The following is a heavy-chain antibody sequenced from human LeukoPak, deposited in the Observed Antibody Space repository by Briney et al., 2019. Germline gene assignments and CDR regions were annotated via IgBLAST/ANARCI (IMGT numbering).Heavy chain of an antibody. V-gene: IGHV3-64D*09. D-gene: IGHD6-19*01. CDR3: VKPGSGWYLNFDY. CDR2: ISSNGGST. J-gene: IGHJ4*02. Sequence: SGGSLRPSCSASGFTFSSYAMHWVRQAPGKGLEYVSAISSNGGSTYYADSVKGRFTISRDNSKNTLYLQMSSLRAEDTAVYYCVKPGSGWYLNFDYWGQGTLVTVSS. CDR1: GFTFSSYA.